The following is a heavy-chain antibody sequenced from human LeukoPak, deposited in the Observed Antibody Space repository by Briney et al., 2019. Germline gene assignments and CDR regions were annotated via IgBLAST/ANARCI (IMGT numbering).Heavy chain of an antibody. CDR1: GYTLTELS. CDR2: FDPEDGET. Sequence: ASVKVSCKVSGYTLTELSMHWVRQAPGKGLEWMGGFDPEDGETIYAQKFQGRVTMTEDTSTDTAYMELNSLRAEDTAVYYCARESYYDSSGYPQPVDYWGQGTLVTVSS. CDR3: ARESYYDSSGYPQPVDY. V-gene: IGHV1-24*01. J-gene: IGHJ4*02. D-gene: IGHD3-22*01.